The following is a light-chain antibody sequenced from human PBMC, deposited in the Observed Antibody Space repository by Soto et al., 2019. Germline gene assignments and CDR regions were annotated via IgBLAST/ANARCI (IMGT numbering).Light chain of an antibody. J-gene: IGLJ1*01. Sequence: QSALTQPASVSGSPGQSITISCTGTSSDVGGYNYVSWYQQHPGKAPKLMIYDVSNRPSGVSNRFSGSKSGNTASLTISVLQAEDEADYYCSSYTSSSTLNVFGTGTKVTVL. V-gene: IGLV2-14*01. CDR1: SSDVGGYNY. CDR2: DVS. CDR3: SSYTSSSTLNV.